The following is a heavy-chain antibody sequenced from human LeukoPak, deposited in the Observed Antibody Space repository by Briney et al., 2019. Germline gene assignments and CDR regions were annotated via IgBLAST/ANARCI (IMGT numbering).Heavy chain of an antibody. D-gene: IGHD4-17*01. CDR1: GGSISSGGYY. CDR2: IYYSGST. CDR3: ARGGTGVTTAIDY. V-gene: IGHV4-31*03. J-gene: IGHJ4*02. Sequence: SDTLSLTCTVSGGSISSGGYYWSWIRQPPGKGLEWIGFIYYSGSTYYDPSLKSRVAISVDTSKNQFSLKLSSVTAADTAVYYCARGGTGVTTAIDYWGQGTLVTVSS.